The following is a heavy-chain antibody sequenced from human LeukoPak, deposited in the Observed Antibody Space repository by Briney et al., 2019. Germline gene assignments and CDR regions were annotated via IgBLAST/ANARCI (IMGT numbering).Heavy chain of an antibody. CDR3: ARSGITILGVVPPTFDY. CDR2: IIPILGIA. CDR1: GGTFSSYA. Sequence: SVKVSCKASGGTFSSYAISWVRQAPGQGLEWMGRIIPILGIANYAQKFQGRVTITADKSTSTAYMELSSLRSEDTAVYYCARSGITILGVVPPTFDYWGQGTLVTVSS. V-gene: IGHV1-69*04. J-gene: IGHJ4*02. D-gene: IGHD3-3*01.